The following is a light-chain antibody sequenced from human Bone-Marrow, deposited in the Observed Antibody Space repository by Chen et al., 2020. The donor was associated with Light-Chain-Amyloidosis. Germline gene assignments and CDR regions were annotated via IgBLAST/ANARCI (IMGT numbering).Light chain of an antibody. J-gene: IGLJ1*01. Sequence: QSALTQPASVSGSPGQSITISCTGTSSDVGGDNHVSWYQQHPDKAPKLMIYEVTNRPSWVPDRCSGSKSDNTASLTISGLQNEDEADYFCSSYTITNTLGFGSGTRVTVL. CDR3: SSYTITNTLG. CDR1: SSDVGGDNH. V-gene: IGLV2-14*01. CDR2: EVT.